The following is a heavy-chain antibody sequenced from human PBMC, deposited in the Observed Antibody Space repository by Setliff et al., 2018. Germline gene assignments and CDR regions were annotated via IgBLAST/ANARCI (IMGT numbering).Heavy chain of an antibody. Sequence: SETLSLTCTVSGGSISSSSYYWGWIRQPPGKGLEWFGSINYSGSTYYNPSLKSRVTISVDTSKNQFSLKLSSVTAADTAVYYCARVGGYYYYYYGMDVWGQGTTVTVSS. J-gene: IGHJ6*02. V-gene: IGHV4-39*07. CDR3: ARVGGYYYYYYGMDV. CDR2: INYSGST. CDR1: GGSISSSSYY.